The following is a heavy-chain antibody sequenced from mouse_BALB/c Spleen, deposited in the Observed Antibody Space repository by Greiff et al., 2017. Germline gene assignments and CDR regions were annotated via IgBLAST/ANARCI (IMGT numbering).Heavy chain of an antibody. Sequence: VKLVESGPGLVQPSQCLSITCTASGFSLTSYGVYWVRQTPGKGLEWLVVIWSGGSTDYNAAFISRLSISEDNSKSQVFFKMKSLQANDTAIYYCARNYYGRSYRYIDVWGAGTTVTVSS. CDR1: GFSLTSYG. V-gene: IGHV2-2*02. CDR2: IWSGGST. J-gene: IGHJ1*01. D-gene: IGHD1-1*01. CDR3: ARNYYGRSYRYIDV.